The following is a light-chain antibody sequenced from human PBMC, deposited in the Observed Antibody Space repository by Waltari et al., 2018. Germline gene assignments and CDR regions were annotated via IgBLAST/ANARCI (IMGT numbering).Light chain of an antibody. J-gene: IGLJ3*02. CDR2: DVS. CDR3: SSYAGSSNWV. V-gene: IGLV2-8*01. CDR1: SSDVGTYNH. Sequence: QSALTQPPSASGSPGQSVAISCTGTSSDVGTYNHVSWYQQHPGKAPELMIFDVSKRPSGGPDRFSGSKSGNTASLTVSGLQATDEADYYCSSYAGSSNWVFGGGTKLTVL.